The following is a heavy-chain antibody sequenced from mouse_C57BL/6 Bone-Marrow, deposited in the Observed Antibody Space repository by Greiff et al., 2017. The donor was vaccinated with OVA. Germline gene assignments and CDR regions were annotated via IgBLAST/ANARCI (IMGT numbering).Heavy chain of an antibody. CDR3: ARHPYSSGYGYAMDY. CDR1: FYTFTSYT. CDR2: FYPGSGSI. V-gene: IGHV1-62-2*01. Sequence: SFNLSFNSSFYTFTSYTIHFLKHRSGQGLEWIGWFYPGSGSIKYNEKFKDKATLTADKSSSTVYMELSRLTSEDSAVYFCARHPYSSGYGYAMDYWGQGTSVTVSS. D-gene: IGHD3-2*02. J-gene: IGHJ4*01.